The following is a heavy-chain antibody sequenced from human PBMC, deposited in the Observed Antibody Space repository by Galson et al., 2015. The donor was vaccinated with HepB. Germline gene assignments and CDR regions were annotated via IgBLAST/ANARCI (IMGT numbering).Heavy chain of an antibody. CDR1: GFTFSSYA. CDR3: VRESYSNYAPDY. Sequence: SLRLSCAASGFTFSSYAMHWVRQAPGKGLEWVTFISYDGTNKYYADSVEGRFTISRDNSKNTVFLQMSSLRAEDTAVYYCVRESYSNYAPDYWGQGTLVTVSS. J-gene: IGHJ4*02. D-gene: IGHD4-11*01. CDR2: ISYDGTNK. V-gene: IGHV3-30-3*01.